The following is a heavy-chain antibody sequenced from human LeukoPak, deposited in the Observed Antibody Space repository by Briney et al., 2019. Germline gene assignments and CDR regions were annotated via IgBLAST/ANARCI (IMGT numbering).Heavy chain of an antibody. Sequence: GGSLRLSCAASGFSLSSYDMNWVRQAPGKGLEWVSSISTSSTFIYYTYSVKGRFTISRDNAKTSLYLQMNSLSAEDTAVYYCARVDCSSSTCYLRSSWFDPWGQGTLVTVSS. D-gene: IGHD2/OR15-2a*01. V-gene: IGHV3-21*01. CDR3: ARVDCSSSTCYLRSSWFDP. J-gene: IGHJ5*02. CDR2: ISTSSTFI. CDR1: GFSLSSYD.